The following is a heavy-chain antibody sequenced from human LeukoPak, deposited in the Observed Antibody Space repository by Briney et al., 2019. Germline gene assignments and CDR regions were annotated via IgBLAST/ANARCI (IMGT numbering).Heavy chain of an antibody. Sequence: GRSLRLSCAASGFTFSSYGMHWVRQAPGKGLEWVSVIYGGPTAYYADSVKDRFTISRDNPKNTLNLQMNSLRSDDTAVYYCARDRGYCSGGSCYSWGAFDIWGQGTMVTVSS. CDR2: IYGGPTA. CDR1: GFTFSSYG. J-gene: IGHJ3*02. CDR3: ARDRGYCSGGSCYSWGAFDI. V-gene: IGHV3-NL1*01. D-gene: IGHD2-15*01.